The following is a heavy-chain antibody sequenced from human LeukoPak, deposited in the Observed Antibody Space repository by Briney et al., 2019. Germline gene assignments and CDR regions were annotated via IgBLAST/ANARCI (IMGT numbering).Heavy chain of an antibody. CDR3: ARREYSSSWSRFDY. V-gene: IGHV4-34*01. J-gene: IGHJ4*02. Sequence: PSETLSLTCAVYGGSFSGYYWSWIRQPPGKGLEWIGEINHSGSTNYNPSLKSRATISVDTSKNQFSLKLSSVTAADTAVYYCARREYSSSWSRFDYWGQGTLVTVSS. CDR2: INHSGST. D-gene: IGHD6-13*01. CDR1: GGSFSGYY.